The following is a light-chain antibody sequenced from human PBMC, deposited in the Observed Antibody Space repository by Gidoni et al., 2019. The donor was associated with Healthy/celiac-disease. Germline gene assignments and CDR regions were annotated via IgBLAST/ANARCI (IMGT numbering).Light chain of an antibody. J-gene: IGLJ1*01. CDR3: AAWDDGLNARYV. CDR2: RNN. V-gene: IGLV1-44*01. CDR1: SSNIGRNT. Sequence: QSVLTHSPSASGTPGQRVTSSCPGSSSNIGRNTVNWYQQLPGTAPKLLIYRNNKRPTAVPIRFSGSKSSTSASLAISGRRSEDEDDYYCAAWDDGLNARYVFGAGTKVTVL.